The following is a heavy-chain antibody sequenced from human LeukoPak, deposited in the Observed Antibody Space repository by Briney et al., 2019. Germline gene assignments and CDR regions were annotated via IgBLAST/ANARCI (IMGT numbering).Heavy chain of an antibody. D-gene: IGHD2-21*02. CDR3: ARGVAYCGGDCYTYYDY. Sequence: SETLSLNCAVYGGSFSGYYWSWIRQPPGKGLEWIGEINHSGSTNYNPSLKSRVTISVDTSKNQFSLKLSSVTAADTAVYYCARGVAYCGGDCYTYYDYWGQGTWSPSPQ. CDR2: INHSGST. J-gene: IGHJ4*02. V-gene: IGHV4-34*01. CDR1: GGSFSGYY.